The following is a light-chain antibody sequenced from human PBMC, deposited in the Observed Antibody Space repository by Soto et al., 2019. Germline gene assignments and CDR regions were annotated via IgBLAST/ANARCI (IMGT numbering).Light chain of an antibody. Sequence: QSVLTQPASVSVSPGQSITISCTGTSSDVGGYNYVSWYQQHPVKAPKLMIYDVTNRPSGVSDRFSGSKSGNTASLTISGLQAEDEADYYCSSYTSSSTPYVFGTGTKSPS. CDR2: DVT. V-gene: IGLV2-14*01. CDR3: SSYTSSSTPYV. CDR1: SSDVGGYNY. J-gene: IGLJ1*01.